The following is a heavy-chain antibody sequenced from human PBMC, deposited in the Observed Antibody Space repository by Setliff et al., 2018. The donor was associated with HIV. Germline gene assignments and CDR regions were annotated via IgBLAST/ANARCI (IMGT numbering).Heavy chain of an antibody. Sequence: GGSLRLSCTGPGFDFFAMSWVRQAPGRGLEWVSGISDDRIHYADSVKGRFTISRDNAKNSLYLQMDSLRAEDTAVYYCAPLVGATGALSYWGQGTLVTVSS. V-gene: IGHV3-21*06. CDR2: ISDDRI. J-gene: IGHJ4*02. CDR1: GFDFFA. D-gene: IGHD1-26*01. CDR3: APLVGATGALSY.